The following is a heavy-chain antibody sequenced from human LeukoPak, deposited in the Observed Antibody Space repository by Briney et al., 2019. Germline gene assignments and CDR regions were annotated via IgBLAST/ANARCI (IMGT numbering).Heavy chain of an antibody. V-gene: IGHV3-53*01. CDR2: IYNGGAT. D-gene: IGHD2-2*01. CDR3: AREYGSGTFD. CDR1: GFIVSNYY. Sequence: PGGSLRLSCAASGFIVSNYYMNWVRQAPGEGLECVSVIYNGGATYYADSVKGRFTISRDNSKNTLYLQMNSLRAEDTAVYFCAREYGSGTFDWGQGTLVTVSS. J-gene: IGHJ4*02.